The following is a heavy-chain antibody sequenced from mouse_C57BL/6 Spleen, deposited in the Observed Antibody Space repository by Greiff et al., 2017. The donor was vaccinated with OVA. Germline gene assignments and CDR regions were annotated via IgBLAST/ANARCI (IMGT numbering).Heavy chain of an antibody. CDR1: GFTFSSYG. J-gene: IGHJ1*03. V-gene: IGHV5-6*01. D-gene: IGHD3-2*02. Sequence: EVQLVESGGDLVKPGGSLKLSCAASGFTFSSYGMSWVRQTPDKRLEWVATISSGGSYTYYPDSVKGRFTISRDNAKNTLYLQMSSLKSEDTAMYYCARHGGSYWYFDVWGTGTTVTVSS. CDR3: ARHGGSYWYFDV. CDR2: ISSGGSYT.